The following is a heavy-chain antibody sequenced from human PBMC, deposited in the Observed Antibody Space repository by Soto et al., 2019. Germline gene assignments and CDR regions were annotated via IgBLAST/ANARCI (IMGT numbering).Heavy chain of an antibody. CDR3: ARGLWFGEYNWFDP. J-gene: IGHJ5*02. Sequence: PSETLSLTCTVSGGSISSYYWSWIRQPAGKGLEWIGRIYASGGTNYNPSLKSRVTMSADTSKNQLSLRLSSVTAADTAVYYCARGLWFGEYNWFDPWGQGTLVTVSS. CDR1: GGSISSYY. CDR2: IYASGGT. D-gene: IGHD3-10*01. V-gene: IGHV4-4*07.